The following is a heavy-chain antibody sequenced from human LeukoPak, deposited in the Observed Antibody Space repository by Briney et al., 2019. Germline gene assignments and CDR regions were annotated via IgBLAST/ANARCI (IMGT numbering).Heavy chain of an antibody. CDR1: GVSISSYS. CDR2: IYTSGST. V-gene: IGHV4-4*07. J-gene: IGHJ6*03. CDR3: ARADSEQLVSDYYYYMDV. D-gene: IGHD6-6*01. Sequence: SETLSLTCTVSGVSISSYSWSWIRQPAGKGLEWIVRIYTSGSTNYNPSLKSRVTMLVDTSKNQFSLKLSSVTAADTAVYYCARADSEQLVSDYYYYMDVWGKGTTVTVSS.